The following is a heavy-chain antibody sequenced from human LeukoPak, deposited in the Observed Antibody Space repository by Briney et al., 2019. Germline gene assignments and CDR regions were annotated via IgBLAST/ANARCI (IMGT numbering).Heavy chain of an antibody. CDR1: GFTFSSYG. J-gene: IGHJ6*04. CDR2: IWHDGSNK. V-gene: IGHV3-33*01. D-gene: IGHD2-21*01. CDR3: ARGLQVIYGMDV. Sequence: GRSLRLSCAASGFTFSSYGMNWVRQAPGKGLEWVAVIWHDGSNKYYADSVKGRFTISRDNSKNTLYLQMNSLRAEDTAVYYCARGLQVIYGMDVWGKGTTVTVSS.